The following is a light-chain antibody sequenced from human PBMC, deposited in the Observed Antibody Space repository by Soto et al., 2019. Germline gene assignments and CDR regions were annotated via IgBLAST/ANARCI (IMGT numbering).Light chain of an antibody. CDR2: GAS. CDR3: QQYHNWPPRT. J-gene: IGKJ1*01. Sequence: EIVMTQSPATLSVSPGERVTLSCRASQSVSSTLAWYQQKPGQAPRLLIYGASTRATGIPARFSGGGSETEFTLTISSLQSEDFAVYYCQQYHNWPPRTFGQGTKVEIK. CDR1: QSVSST. V-gene: IGKV3-15*01.